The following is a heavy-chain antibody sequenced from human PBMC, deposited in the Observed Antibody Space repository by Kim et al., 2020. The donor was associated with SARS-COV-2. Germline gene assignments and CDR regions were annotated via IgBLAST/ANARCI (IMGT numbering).Heavy chain of an antibody. D-gene: IGHD3-22*01. CDR2: ISSSSSYI. J-gene: IGHJ3*02. CDR1: GFTFSSYS. CDR3: ATGRTSRLKTYYYDSSGHDAFDI. V-gene: IGHV3-21*01. Sequence: GGSLRLSCAASGFTFSSYSMNWVRQAPGKGLEWVSSISSSSSYIYYADSVKGRFTISRDNAKNSLYLQMNSLRAEDTAVYYCATGRTSRLKTYYYDSSGHDAFDIWGQGTMVTVSS.